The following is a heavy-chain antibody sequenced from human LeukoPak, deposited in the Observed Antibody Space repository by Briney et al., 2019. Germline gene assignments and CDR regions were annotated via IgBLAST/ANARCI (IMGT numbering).Heavy chain of an antibody. J-gene: IGHJ4*02. V-gene: IGHV1-24*01. Sequence: ASVKVSCKASGYTFTDYSMHWVRQAPGKGLEWMGTFDPENGEIIYAQKFQGRVTMTEDTSTDTAYMELSSLRSEDTAVYYCTTKYYYDNNDYYLIDYWGQGTLVTVSS. CDR3: TTKYYYDNNDYYLIDY. CDR1: GYTFTDYS. CDR2: FDPENGEI. D-gene: IGHD3-22*01.